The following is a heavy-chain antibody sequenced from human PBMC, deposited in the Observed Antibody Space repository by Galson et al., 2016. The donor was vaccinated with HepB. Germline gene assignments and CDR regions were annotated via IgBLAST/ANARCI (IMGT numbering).Heavy chain of an antibody. Sequence: SETLSLTCTVPGGSIXXXIYXXXWXXXPPXXXLEXXXSXXXSGXXXYSXXLSPSLKSRVTISXDPSXXQFSLKLRSVTAADTAVYYWASHXDSDWDYWXQGTXVTVSP. CDR3: ASHXDSDWDY. J-gene: IGHJ4*02. V-gene: IGHV4-39*01. D-gene: IGHD3-9*01. CDR2: XXXSGXX. CDR1: GGSIXXXIYX.